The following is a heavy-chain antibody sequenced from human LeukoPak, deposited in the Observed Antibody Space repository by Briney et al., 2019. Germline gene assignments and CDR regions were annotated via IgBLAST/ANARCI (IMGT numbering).Heavy chain of an antibody. V-gene: IGHV3-11*01. CDR1: GFTFSDYY. CDR2: ISSSGSTI. J-gene: IGHJ6*02. CDR3: ARDLVVPAANYYYYYGMDV. D-gene: IGHD2-2*01. Sequence: GGSLRLSRAASGFTFSDYYMSWIRQAPGKGLELVSYISSSGSTIYYADSVKGRFTISRDNAKNSLYLQMNSLRAEDTAVYYCARDLVVPAANYYYYYGMDVWGQGTTVTVSS.